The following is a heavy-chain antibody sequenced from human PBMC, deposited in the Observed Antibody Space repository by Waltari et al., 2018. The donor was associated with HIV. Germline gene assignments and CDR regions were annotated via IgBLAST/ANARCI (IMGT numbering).Heavy chain of an antibody. V-gene: IGHV3-53*02. D-gene: IGHD5-12*01. CDR1: EFTVSSDY. CDR2: IYSGGST. J-gene: IGHJ3*02. CDR3: ARGSEYSGYADAFDI. Sequence: EVQLVETGGGLIQHGGSLRLSCAASEFTVSSDYMSWVRQAPGKGLEWVSVIYSGGSTYYADSVKGRFTISRDNSKNTRYLQMNSLRAEDTAIYYCARGSEYSGYADAFDIWGQGTMVTVSS.